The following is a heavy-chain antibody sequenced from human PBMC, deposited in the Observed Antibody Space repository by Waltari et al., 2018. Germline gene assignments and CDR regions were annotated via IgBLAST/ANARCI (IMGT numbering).Heavy chain of an antibody. J-gene: IGHJ4*02. D-gene: IGHD3-9*01. Sequence: EVQLVESGGGLVKPGGSLRLSCAASGFTFSNDWMSWVRQAPGKGLEWVGRIKSKTDGGTTDYAAPVKGRFTISRDDSKNTLYLQMNSLKTEDTAVYYCTTGPSPYDILPPADYWGQGTLVTVSS. CDR1: GFTFSNDW. CDR3: TTGPSPYDILPPADY. CDR2: IKSKTDGGTT. V-gene: IGHV3-15*01.